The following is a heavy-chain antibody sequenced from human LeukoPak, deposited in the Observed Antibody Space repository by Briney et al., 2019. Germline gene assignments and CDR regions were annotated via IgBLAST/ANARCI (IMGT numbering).Heavy chain of an antibody. Sequence: SVKVPCKASGGTFSSYTISWVRQAPGQGLEWMGRIIPILGIANYAQKFQGRVTITADKSTSTAYMELSSLRSEDTAVYYCARGGVVVEGFFDYWGQGTLVTVSS. V-gene: IGHV1-69*02. CDR1: GGTFSSYT. CDR2: IIPILGIA. J-gene: IGHJ4*02. D-gene: IGHD3-22*01. CDR3: ARGGVVVEGFFDY.